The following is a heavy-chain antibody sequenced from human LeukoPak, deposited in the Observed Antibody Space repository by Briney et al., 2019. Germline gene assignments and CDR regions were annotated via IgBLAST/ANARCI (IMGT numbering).Heavy chain of an antibody. V-gene: IGHV3-30*03. J-gene: IGHJ6*02. CDR3: ARERYSSLHGMDV. CDR2: ISYDGSNK. Sequence: GRSLRLSCAASGFTFSSYGMHWVRQAPGKGLEWVAVISYDGSNKYYADSVKGRFTISRDNSKNTLYLQMNSLRAEDTAVYYCARERYSSLHGMDVWGQGTTVTVSS. D-gene: IGHD6-19*01. CDR1: GFTFSSYG.